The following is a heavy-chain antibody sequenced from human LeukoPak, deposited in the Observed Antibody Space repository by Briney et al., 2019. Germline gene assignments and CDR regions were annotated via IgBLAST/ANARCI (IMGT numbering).Heavy chain of an antibody. CDR1: GFTFSRYG. CDR2: IRGSGGST. V-gene: IGHV3-23*01. D-gene: IGHD3-22*01. J-gene: IGHJ3*02. CDR3: ANDGAYYDSSTDAFDI. Sequence: GGSLRLSCAASGFTFSRYGMRWVSQAPGKGLEWVSAIRGSGGSTYYADSVKGRFIISRDNCKNTLYLQMNTLRCEDSAVFYCANDGAYYDSSTDAFDIRGQGTMVTVSS.